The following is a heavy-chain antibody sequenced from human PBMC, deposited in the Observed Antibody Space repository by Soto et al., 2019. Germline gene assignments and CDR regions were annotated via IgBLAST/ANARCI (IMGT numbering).Heavy chain of an antibody. J-gene: IGHJ6*02. CDR3: TSSPGIAAAGTRYYYGMDV. V-gene: IGHV3-49*04. CDR1: GFTFGDYA. Sequence: GGSLRLSCTASGFTFGDYAMSWVRQAPGKGLEWVGFIRSKAYGGTTEYAASVKGRFTISRDDSKSIAYLQMNSLKTEDTAVYYRTSSPGIAAAGTRYYYGMDVWGQGTTVTVSS. D-gene: IGHD6-13*01. CDR2: IRSKAYGGTT.